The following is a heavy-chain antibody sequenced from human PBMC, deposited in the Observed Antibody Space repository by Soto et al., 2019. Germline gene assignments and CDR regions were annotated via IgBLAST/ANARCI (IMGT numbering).Heavy chain of an antibody. CDR2: ISYDGSNK. V-gene: IGHV3-30-3*01. Sequence: VGSLRLSCAASGFTFSSYAMHWVRQAPGKGLEWVAVISYDGSNKYYADSVKGRFTISRDNSKNTLYLQMNSLRAEDTAVYYRARELLDHASYVYYYGMDVWGQGTTVTVSS. CDR3: ARELLDHASYVYYYGMDV. CDR1: GFTFSSYA. D-gene: IGHD3-10*01. J-gene: IGHJ6*02.